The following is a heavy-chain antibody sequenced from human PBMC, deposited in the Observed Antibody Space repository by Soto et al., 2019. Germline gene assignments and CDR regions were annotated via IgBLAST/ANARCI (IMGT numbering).Heavy chain of an antibody. J-gene: IGHJ6*02. CDR3: ARLDGSGTSLYYDYGMDV. Sequence: EVQLVESGGGLVQPGGSLRLSCAASGFTVSSNYMSWVRQAPGKGLEWVSVIYSGGSTYYADSVKGRFTISRHNSKNTLYLQMNSLRAEDTAVYYCARLDGSGTSLYYDYGMDVWGQGTTVTVSS. V-gene: IGHV3-53*04. D-gene: IGHD3-10*01. CDR1: GFTVSSNY. CDR2: IYSGGST.